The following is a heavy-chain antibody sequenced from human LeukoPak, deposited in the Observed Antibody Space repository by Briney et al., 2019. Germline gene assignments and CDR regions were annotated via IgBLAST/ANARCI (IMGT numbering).Heavy chain of an antibody. J-gene: IGHJ4*02. CDR2: ISSSGTNI. Sequence: GGSLRLSCAASGFTFDDYGMSWVRQAPGKGLEWVSYISSSGTNIYYADSVKGRFTISRDNAKNSLYLQMNSLRAEDTAVYYCAREVYEFDYWGQGTLVTVSS. V-gene: IGHV3-48*03. CDR1: GFTFDDYG. CDR3: AREVYEFDY. D-gene: IGHD3-3*01.